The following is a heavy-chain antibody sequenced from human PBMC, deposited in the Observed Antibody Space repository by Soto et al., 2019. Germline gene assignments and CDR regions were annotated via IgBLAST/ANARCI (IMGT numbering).Heavy chain of an antibody. J-gene: IGHJ4*02. D-gene: IGHD5-18*01. CDR2: INHSGST. CDR1: GGSFSGYY. CDR3: VRQPYGAYRYFFDN. V-gene: IGHV4-34*01. Sequence: PSETLSLTCAVYGGSFSGYYWIWIRQPPGKGLEWIGEINHSGSTNYNPSLKSRVTISVDTSKNQFSLKLSSVTAADTAVYYCVRQPYGAYRYFFDNWXQGTPVTVS.